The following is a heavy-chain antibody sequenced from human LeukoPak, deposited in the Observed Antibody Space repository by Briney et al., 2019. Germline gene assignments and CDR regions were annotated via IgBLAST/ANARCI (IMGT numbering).Heavy chain of an antibody. CDR2: IYYSGST. CDR1: GGSISSYY. D-gene: IGHD6-13*01. CDR3: ARRLDSSLDY. V-gene: IGHV4-59*08. J-gene: IGHJ4*02. Sequence: SETPSLTCTVSGGSISSYYWSWIRQPPGKGLEWIGYIYYSGSTNYNPSLKSRVTISVDTSKNQFSLKLSSVTAADTAVYYCARRLDSSLDYWGQGTLVTVSS.